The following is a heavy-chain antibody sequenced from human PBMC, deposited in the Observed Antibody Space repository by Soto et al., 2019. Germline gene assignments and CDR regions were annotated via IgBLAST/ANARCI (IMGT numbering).Heavy chain of an antibody. Sequence: QVQLVQSGAEVKKPGASVRVSCRASGYTFPTYGIAWVRQAPGQGLEWLGWISVYNGFTHYAQKFRGRVTVTAETSTSTVDIELRSLTSDATAVYYCAREFEGQSSSWPFDYWGQGTLVTVSS. J-gene: IGHJ4*02. V-gene: IGHV1-18*01. CDR3: AREFEGQSSSWPFDY. CDR2: ISVYNGFT. CDR1: GYTFPTYG. D-gene: IGHD6-13*01.